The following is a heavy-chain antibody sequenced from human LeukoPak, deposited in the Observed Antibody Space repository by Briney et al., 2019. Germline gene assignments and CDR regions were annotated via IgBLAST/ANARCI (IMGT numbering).Heavy chain of an antibody. Sequence: SETLSLTCTVSGGSINSGDYYWVWIRQPPGKGLEWIGSIYYSGSTSYNPSLKSRVTMTVDTSKSQFSLKLSSVTAADTAVYYCARGEFGAVVMGCWGQGTLVTVSS. V-gene: IGHV4-39*07. D-gene: IGHD4-23*01. CDR1: GGSINSGDYY. J-gene: IGHJ4*02. CDR3: ARGEFGAVVMGC. CDR2: IYYSGST.